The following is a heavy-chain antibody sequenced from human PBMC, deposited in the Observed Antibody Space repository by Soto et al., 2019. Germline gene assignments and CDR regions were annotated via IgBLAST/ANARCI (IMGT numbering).Heavy chain of an antibody. CDR1: GASISGYH. CDR3: ARALAIDWYTYYFDY. Sequence: QVQLQESGPGLVKPSETLSLTCTVSGASISGYHWSWIRQFPGKELECLGYISYSGATNYNPSLKSRVTMSIDTSKTQFSLQLNSVTAADTAVYYCARALAIDWYTYYFDYWGQGPLVTVSS. CDR2: ISYSGAT. D-gene: IGHD3-9*01. V-gene: IGHV4-59*08. J-gene: IGHJ4*02.